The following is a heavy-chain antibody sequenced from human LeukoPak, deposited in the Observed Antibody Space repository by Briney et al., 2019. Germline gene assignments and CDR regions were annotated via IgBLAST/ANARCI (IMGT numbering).Heavy chain of an antibody. Sequence: GGSLRLSCAASGFTFSSYAMSWVRQAPGKGLEWVSAISGSGGSTYYADSVKGRFTISRDNSKNTLYLQMNSLRAEDTAVYYCAKGNYYDSSALLSYWGQGTLVTVSS. J-gene: IGHJ4*02. CDR2: ISGSGGST. CDR3: AKGNYYDSSALLSY. D-gene: IGHD3-22*01. V-gene: IGHV3-23*01. CDR1: GFTFSSYA.